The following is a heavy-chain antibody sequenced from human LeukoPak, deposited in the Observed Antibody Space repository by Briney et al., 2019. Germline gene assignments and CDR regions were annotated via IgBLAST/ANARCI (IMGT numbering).Heavy chain of an antibody. CDR3: AKGEEWYDAFDI. D-gene: IGHD3-3*01. J-gene: IGHJ3*02. CDR2: ISGSGGST. V-gene: IGHV3-23*01. Sequence: GGTLRLSCAASGFTFGSYGMSWVRQAPGKGLEWVSAISGSGGSTYYADSVKGRSTISRDNSKNTLYLQMNSLRAEDTAVYYCAKGEEWYDAFDIWGQGTMVTVSS. CDR1: GFTFGSYG.